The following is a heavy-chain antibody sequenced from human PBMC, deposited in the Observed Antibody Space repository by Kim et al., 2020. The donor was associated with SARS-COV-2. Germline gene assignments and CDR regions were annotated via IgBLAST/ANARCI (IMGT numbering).Heavy chain of an antibody. Sequence: ASVKVSCKASGYTFTGYYMHWVRQAPGQGLEWMGRINPNSGGTNYAQKFQGRVTMTRDTSISTAYMELSRLRSDDTAVYYCARTPRGWYQPVFDYWGQGTLVTVSS. CDR2: INPNSGGT. J-gene: IGHJ4*02. CDR1: GYTFTGYY. D-gene: IGHD6-19*01. V-gene: IGHV1-2*06. CDR3: ARTPRGWYQPVFDY.